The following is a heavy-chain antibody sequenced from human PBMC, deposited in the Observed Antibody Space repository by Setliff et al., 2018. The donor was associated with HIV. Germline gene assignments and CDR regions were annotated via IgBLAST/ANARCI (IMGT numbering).Heavy chain of an antibody. D-gene: IGHD6-25*01. J-gene: IGHJ4*02. V-gene: IGHV3-11*04. CDR2: ISGSGTTI. CDR1: GFTFSDYY. CDR3: VRDQVGGGIDY. Sequence: GGSLRLSCTASGFTFSDYYMSWIRQSPGKGLEWISYISGSGTTIYYADSVKGRFTISRDDSKNSLYLQMNSLRAEDTAVYYCVRDQVGGGIDYWGQGTLVTVSS.